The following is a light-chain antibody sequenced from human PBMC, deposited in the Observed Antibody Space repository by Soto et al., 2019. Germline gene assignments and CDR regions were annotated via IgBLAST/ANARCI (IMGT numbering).Light chain of an antibody. J-gene: IGLJ1*01. CDR1: SSDVGGYNY. CDR2: DVS. Sequence: QSVLTQPASVSGSPGQSITISCTGTSSDVGGYNYFSWYQQHPGKAPKLMIYDVSNRPSGVSNRFSGSKSGNTASLTSSGLQAEDAADYYCSSYTSSSTLYVFGTGTKLTVL. V-gene: IGLV2-14*01. CDR3: SSYTSSSTLYV.